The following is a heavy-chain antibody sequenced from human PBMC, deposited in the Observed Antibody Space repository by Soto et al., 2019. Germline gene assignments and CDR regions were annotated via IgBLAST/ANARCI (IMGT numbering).Heavy chain of an antibody. CDR3: ARNKPYGSGSYYNVVSARAFDP. V-gene: IGHV4-39*01. J-gene: IGHJ5*02. D-gene: IGHD3-10*01. CDR1: GGSISSSSYY. CDR2: IYYSGST. Sequence: QLQLQESGPGLVKPSETLSLTCTVSGGSISSSSYYWGWIRQPPGKGLEWIGSIYYSGSTYYNPSHKGRVPISVDTSKNQLSLKLSSVTAADTAVYYCARNKPYGSGSYYNVVSARAFDPWGQGTLVTVSS.